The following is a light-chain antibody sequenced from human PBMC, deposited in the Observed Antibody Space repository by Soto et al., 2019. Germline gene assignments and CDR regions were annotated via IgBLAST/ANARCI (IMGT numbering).Light chain of an antibody. Sequence: EFVLTQSPGTLSLSPGERATLSCRTSQSVSSNQLAWYQQKPGQAPRLLIYGASSRTTGIPDRFSGSGSGTNFTLTISRLETEDFAVYYCQQYGGSPVTFGQGTKV. CDR3: QQYGGSPVT. J-gene: IGKJ1*01. CDR1: QSVSSNQ. V-gene: IGKV3-20*01. CDR2: GAS.